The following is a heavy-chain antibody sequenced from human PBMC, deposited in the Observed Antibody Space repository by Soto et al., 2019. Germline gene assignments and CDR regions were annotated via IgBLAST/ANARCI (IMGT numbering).Heavy chain of an antibody. CDR1: GFTFSSSS. Sequence: GGSLRLSCAASGFTFSSSSMNWVRQAPGKGLEWVSFISTTSSYIYYADSVKGRFTISRDNAKNSLYLQMNSLRAEDTAVYYCARDANYYGSGSYYNWFDPWGQGTLVTSPQ. CDR3: ARDANYYGSGSYYNWFDP. V-gene: IGHV3-21*01. CDR2: ISTTSSYI. D-gene: IGHD3-10*01. J-gene: IGHJ5*02.